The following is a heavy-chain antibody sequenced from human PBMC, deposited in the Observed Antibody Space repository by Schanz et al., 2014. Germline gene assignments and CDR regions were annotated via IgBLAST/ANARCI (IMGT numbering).Heavy chain of an antibody. CDR1: TFTFSSDW. Sequence: EVQLAESGGGLVQPGGSLRLSRAASTFTFSSDWMSWVRQAPGKGLEWVANIKEDGSVKDYVDSVKGRFTISRDNSKNTLYLQMNSLRAEDTAVYYCAKGRFGELSAFDIWGQGTMVTVSS. D-gene: IGHD3-10*01. CDR3: AKGRFGELSAFDI. CDR2: IKEDGSVK. V-gene: IGHV3-7*05. J-gene: IGHJ3*02.